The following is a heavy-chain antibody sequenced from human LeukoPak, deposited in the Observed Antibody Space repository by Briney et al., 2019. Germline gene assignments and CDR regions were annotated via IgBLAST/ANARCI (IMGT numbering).Heavy chain of an antibody. D-gene: IGHD2-2*01. V-gene: IGHV1-2*02. CDR2: INPNSGGT. Sequence: ASVKVSCKASGYTFTDYYMHWVRQAPGQGLEWMGWINPNSGGTKYAQRFQGRVTMTRDTSITTAYMELSGLRSDDTAVYYCARSVAEIRTSRSACAEYFHHWGQGTLIIVSS. J-gene: IGHJ1*01. CDR3: ARSVAEIRTSRSACAEYFHH. CDR1: GYTFTDYY.